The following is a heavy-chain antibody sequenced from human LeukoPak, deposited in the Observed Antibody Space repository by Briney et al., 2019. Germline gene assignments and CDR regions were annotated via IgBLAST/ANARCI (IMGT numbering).Heavy chain of an antibody. D-gene: IGHD3-10*01. J-gene: IGHJ5*02. V-gene: IGHV4-61*02. CDR3: ARDSYRVGDWFDP. CDR1: GGSISSGSYY. CDR2: IYTSGST. Sequence: SETLSLTCTVSGGSISSGSYYWSWIRQPAGKGLEWIGRIYTSGSTNYNPSLKSRVTISVDTSKNQFSLKLSSVTAADTAVYYCARDSYRVGDWFDPWGQGTLVTVSS.